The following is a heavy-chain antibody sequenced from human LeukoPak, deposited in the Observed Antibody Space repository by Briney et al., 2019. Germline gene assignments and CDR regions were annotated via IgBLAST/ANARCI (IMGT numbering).Heavy chain of an antibody. CDR1: GGSISSYY. CDR3: ARDLGIVAEFDY. J-gene: IGHJ4*02. Sequence: SETLSLTCTVSGGSISSYYWSWIRQPPGKGLEWIGYIYYSGSTNYNPSLKSRVTISVDTSKNQFSLKLSSVTAADTAVYYCARDLGIVAEFDYWGQGTLVTVSS. D-gene: IGHD6-19*01. V-gene: IGHV4-59*01. CDR2: IYYSGST.